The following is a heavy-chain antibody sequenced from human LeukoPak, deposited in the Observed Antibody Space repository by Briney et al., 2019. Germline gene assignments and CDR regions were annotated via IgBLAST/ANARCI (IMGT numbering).Heavy chain of an antibody. D-gene: IGHD1-1*01. CDR1: VGTFSSYA. CDR3: ASGLFKTGYYCYMDV. J-gene: IGHJ6*03. CDR2: IIPNFGTA. V-gene: IGHV1-69*05. Sequence: SVKVSCKGSVGTFSSYAISWVRQAPAQGLEWMGGIIPNFGTANYAQKFQGRGTITTDEATSTAYMELSSLRSEDTAVYYCASGLFKTGYYCYMDVWGKGTTVTVSS.